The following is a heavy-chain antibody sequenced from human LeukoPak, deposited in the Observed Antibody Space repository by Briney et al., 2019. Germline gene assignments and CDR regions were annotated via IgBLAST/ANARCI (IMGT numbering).Heavy chain of an antibody. CDR2: INHSGST. J-gene: IGHJ4*02. CDR3: ARGMYYYDSSGYYF. V-gene: IGHV4-34*01. CDR1: GGSFSGYY. Sequence: SETLPLTCAVYGGSFSGYYWSWIRQPPGKGLEWIGEINHSGSTNYNPSLKSRVTISVDTSKNQFSLKLSSVTAADTAVYYCARGMYYYDSSGYYFWGQGTLVTVSS. D-gene: IGHD3-22*01.